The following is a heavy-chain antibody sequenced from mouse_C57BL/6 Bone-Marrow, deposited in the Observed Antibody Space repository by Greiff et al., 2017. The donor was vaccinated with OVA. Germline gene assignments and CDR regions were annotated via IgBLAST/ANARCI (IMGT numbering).Heavy chain of an antibody. CDR3: AREDPAYYDGSPAWFTY. V-gene: IGHV1-26*01. CDR2: INPNNGGT. J-gene: IGHJ3*01. Sequence: QLQQSGPELVKPGASVKISCKASGYTFTDYYMNWVKQSHGKSLEWIGDINPNNGGTSYNQKFKGKATLPVDKSSSTAYMELRSLTSEDSAVYYCAREDPAYYDGSPAWFTYWGQGTLVTVSA. CDR1: GYTFTDYY. D-gene: IGHD1-1*01.